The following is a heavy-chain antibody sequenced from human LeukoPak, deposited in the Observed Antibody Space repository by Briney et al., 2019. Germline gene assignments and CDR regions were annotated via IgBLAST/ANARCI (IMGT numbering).Heavy chain of an antibody. Sequence: SGPTLVNPTQTLTLTCTFSGFSLSTSGMCVSWIRQPPGKALEWLALIDWDDDKYYSTSLKTRLTISKDTSKNQVVLTMTNMDPVDTATYYCARIAGENYIVGATQPPGYAFDIWGQGTMVTVSS. CDR3: ARIAGENYIVGATQPPGYAFDI. D-gene: IGHD1-26*01. CDR1: GFSLSTSGMC. CDR2: IDWDDDK. V-gene: IGHV2-70*01. J-gene: IGHJ3*02.